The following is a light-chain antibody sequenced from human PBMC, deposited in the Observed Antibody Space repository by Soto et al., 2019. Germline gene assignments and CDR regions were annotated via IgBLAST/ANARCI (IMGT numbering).Light chain of an antibody. J-gene: IGLJ1*01. Sequence: QSALTQPRSVSGSPGQSVTISCTGTSSDVGGYNYVSWYQQHPGKAPKLMIYDVNKRPSGVPDRFSGSKSGNTASLTISGLQAEDEADYYCCSYAGSSDVFGTGTKLTVL. CDR2: DVN. CDR3: CSYAGSSDV. V-gene: IGLV2-11*01. CDR1: SSDVGGYNY.